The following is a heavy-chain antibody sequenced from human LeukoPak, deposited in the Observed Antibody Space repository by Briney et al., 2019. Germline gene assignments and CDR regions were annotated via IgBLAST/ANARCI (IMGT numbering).Heavy chain of an antibody. CDR2: ISGSGGST. Sequence: GGSLRLSCAASGFTFSSYAMSWVRQAPGKGLEWVSAISGSGGSTYYADSVKGRFTISRDYSKNTLYLQMNSLRAEDTAVYYCAKGVYSSSWSIPPFDYWGQGTLVTVSS. CDR1: GFTFSSYA. D-gene: IGHD6-13*01. J-gene: IGHJ4*02. CDR3: AKGVYSSSWSIPPFDY. V-gene: IGHV3-23*01.